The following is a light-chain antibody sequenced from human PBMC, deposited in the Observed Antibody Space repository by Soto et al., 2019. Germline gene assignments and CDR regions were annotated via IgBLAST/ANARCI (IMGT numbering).Light chain of an antibody. CDR2: KAS. CDR1: QSISSW. Sequence: DIQMTQSPSTLSASVLDRVTITCRASQSISSWLAWYQQKPGKAPKLLIYKASSLESGVPSRFSGSGSGTEFTLTISSLQPDDFATYYCQQYNSYPGTFGQGTKVDIK. CDR3: QQYNSYPGT. J-gene: IGKJ1*01. V-gene: IGKV1-5*03.